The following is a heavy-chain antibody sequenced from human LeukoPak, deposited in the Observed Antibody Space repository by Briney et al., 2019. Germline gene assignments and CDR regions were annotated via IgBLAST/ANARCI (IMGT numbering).Heavy chain of an antibody. D-gene: IGHD6-6*01. CDR3: AREYSSSARDY. CDR2: INQDESKT. CDR1: GFTFSTSC. J-gene: IGHJ4*02. V-gene: IGHV3-7*05. Sequence: GGSLRLSCAASGFTFSTSCMSWVRQAPGKGLEWVATINQDESKTYYVDSVRGRFTISRDNAKNSLYLQMNSLRADDTAVYFCAREYSSSARDYWGQGTLVTVSS.